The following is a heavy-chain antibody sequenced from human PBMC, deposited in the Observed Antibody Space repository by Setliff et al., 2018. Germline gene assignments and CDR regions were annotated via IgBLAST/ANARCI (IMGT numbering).Heavy chain of an antibody. Sequence: GASVKVSCKVSGYTLTELSRHWVRQAPGKGLEWMGGFDPEDEETIYAQKFQGRVTMTEDTSTDTAYMELSSLRSEDTAVYYCASHGGNSLSIYYWGQGTLVTVSS. CDR3: ASHGGNSLSIYY. V-gene: IGHV1-24*01. J-gene: IGHJ4*02. CDR1: GYTLTELS. D-gene: IGHD2-21*02. CDR2: FDPEDEET.